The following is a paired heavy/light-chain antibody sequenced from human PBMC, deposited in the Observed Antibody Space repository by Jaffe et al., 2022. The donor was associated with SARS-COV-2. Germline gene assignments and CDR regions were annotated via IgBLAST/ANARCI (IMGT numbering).Light chain of an antibody. J-gene: IGKJ1*01. CDR1: QGISNY. Sequence: DSQMTQSPSSLSASVGDRVTITCRASQGISNYLAWYQQKPGKVPKLLIYGASILQSGVPSRFSGSGSGTVFTLTISSLQPEDVATYYCQKYNSPPQTFGQGTRV. CDR3: QKYNSPPQT. CDR2: GAS. V-gene: IGKV1-27*01.
Heavy chain of an antibody. CDR2: IESTGAT. Sequence: EVLLVESGGGLVQPGGSLRLSCTASGFTVTPTYITWIRQAPGKGLEWVSNIESTGATYYADSVKGRFTISRDTSKSTFSLQMNGLRADDSAVYYCARVSCGGDSCGPWGQGTLVTVSP. J-gene: IGHJ5*02. D-gene: IGHD2-21*01. CDR3: ARVSCGGDSCGP. V-gene: IGHV3-53*01. CDR1: GFTVTPTY.